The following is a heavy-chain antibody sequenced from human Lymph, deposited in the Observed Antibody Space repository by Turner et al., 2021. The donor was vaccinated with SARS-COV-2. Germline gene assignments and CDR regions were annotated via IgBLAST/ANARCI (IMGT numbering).Heavy chain of an antibody. J-gene: IGHJ6*02. D-gene: IGHD3-16*01. CDR3: AKDLGTGYYYCGMDV. Sequence: EVQLVESGGGLVQPGRCLRLSCAASGFTFDDYAMHWVRQAPGKGLEWVSGISWNSGSIGYADSVKGRFTISRDNAKNSLYLQMNSLRAEDTALYYCAKDLGTGYYYCGMDVWGQGTTVTVSS. CDR2: ISWNSGSI. V-gene: IGHV3-9*01. CDR1: GFTFDDYA.